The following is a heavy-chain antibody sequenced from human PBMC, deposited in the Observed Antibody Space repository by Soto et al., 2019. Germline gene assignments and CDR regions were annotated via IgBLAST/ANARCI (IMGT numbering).Heavy chain of an antibody. CDR2: VNPSGGSA. J-gene: IGHJ4*02. CDR1: GYIFTAYS. Sequence: QVQLVQSGAEVKKPGASVKVSCKTSGYIFTAYSMHWVRQAPGQGLEWMGVVNPSGGSAHYAQSFEGRVTLTRDTSTSTFYMELSSLRSEDTAVYYCARVHMGAHYFDYWGQGPLVTVSS. CDR3: ARVHMGAHYFDY. D-gene: IGHD3-16*01. V-gene: IGHV1-46*01.